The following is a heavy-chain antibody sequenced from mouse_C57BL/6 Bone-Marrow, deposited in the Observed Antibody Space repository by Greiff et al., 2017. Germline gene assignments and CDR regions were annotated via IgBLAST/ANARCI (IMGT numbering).Heavy chain of an antibody. CDR2: ISSGGSYT. Sequence: EVKLQESGGDLVKPGGSLKLSCAASGFTFSSYGMSWVRQTPDKRLEWVATISSGGSYTYYPDSVKGRFTISRDNAKNTLYLQMSSLKSEDTAMYYCARHRVAYWGQGTLVTVSA. V-gene: IGHV5-6*01. CDR3: ARHRVAY. J-gene: IGHJ3*01. CDR1: GFTFSSYG.